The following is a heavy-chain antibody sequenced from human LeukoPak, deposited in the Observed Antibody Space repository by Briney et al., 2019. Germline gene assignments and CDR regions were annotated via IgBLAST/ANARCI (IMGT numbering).Heavy chain of an antibody. V-gene: IGHV1-18*01. CDR1: GYTFTSYG. CDR3: AREASEAARSLGY. CDR2: ISSYNGNT. D-gene: IGHD6-6*01. J-gene: IGHJ4*02. Sequence: ASVTVSCKASGYTFTSYGISWVRQAPGQGLEWMGGISSYNGNTNYAQKLQGRLTMTTDTSTSTPYMELRSLRSDDTAVYYCAREASEAARSLGYWGQGTLVTVSS.